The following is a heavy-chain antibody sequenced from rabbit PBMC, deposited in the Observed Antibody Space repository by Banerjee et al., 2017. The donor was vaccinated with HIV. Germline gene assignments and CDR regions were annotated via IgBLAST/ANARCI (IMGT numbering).Heavy chain of an antibody. CDR1: GFSFNTGYD. J-gene: IGHJ4*01. CDR3: ARRGHYNNGGHFKL. CDR2: IYAGNSGAT. Sequence: QSLEESGGGLVKPGASLTLTCKASGFSFNTGYDMCWVRQAPGKGLEWIACIYAGNSGATYSATWAKGRFTISKTSSTTVTLQMTSLTAADTATYFCARRGHYNNGGHFKLWGQGTLVTVS. V-gene: IGHV1S40*01. D-gene: IGHD7-1*01.